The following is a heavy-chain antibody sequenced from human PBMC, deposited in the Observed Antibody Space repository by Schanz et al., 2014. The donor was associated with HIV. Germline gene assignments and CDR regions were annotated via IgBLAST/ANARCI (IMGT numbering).Heavy chain of an antibody. D-gene: IGHD3-10*01. CDR1: GFTFDDYA. V-gene: IGHV3-9*01. CDR2: ISWNSVSI. Sequence: VQMVESGGGLVKPGGSRRLSCVASGFTFDDYAMHWVRQAPGKGLEWVSGISWNSVSIGYADSVKGRFTISRDNAKNSLYLQMSSLRVEDTAVYYCTRSFNRGSRAFDAFDIWGQGTMVTVSS. J-gene: IGHJ3*02. CDR3: TRSFNRGSRAFDAFDI.